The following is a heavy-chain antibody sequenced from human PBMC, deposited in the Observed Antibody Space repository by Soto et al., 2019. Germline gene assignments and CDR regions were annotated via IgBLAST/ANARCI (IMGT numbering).Heavy chain of an antibody. CDR1: GGSISSGGYY. J-gene: IGHJ5*02. D-gene: IGHD6-13*01. V-gene: IGHV4-31*03. Sequence: SETLSLTCTVSGGSISSGGYYWSWIRQHPGKGLEWIGYIYYSGSTYYNPSLKSRVTISVDTSKNQFSLKLSSVTAADTAVYYCARSPTLYSSSWYGNWFDPWGQGTLVTVSS. CDR3: ARSPTLYSSSWYGNWFDP. CDR2: IYYSGST.